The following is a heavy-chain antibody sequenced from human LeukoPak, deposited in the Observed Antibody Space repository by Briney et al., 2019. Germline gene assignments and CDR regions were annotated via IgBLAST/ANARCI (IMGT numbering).Heavy chain of an antibody. CDR1: GYTFTSYY. Sequence: VASVKVSCKASGYTFTSYYMHWVRQAPGQGLEWMGGIIPIFGTANYAQKFQGRVTITADKSTSTAYMELSSLRSEDTAVYYCARSSITAAAGPYYFDYWGQGTLVTVSS. CDR3: ARSSITAAAGPYYFDY. D-gene: IGHD6-13*01. CDR2: IIPIFGTA. V-gene: IGHV1-69*06. J-gene: IGHJ4*02.